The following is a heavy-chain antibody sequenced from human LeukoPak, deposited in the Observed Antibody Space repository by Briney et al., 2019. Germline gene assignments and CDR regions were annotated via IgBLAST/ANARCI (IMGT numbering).Heavy chain of an antibody. J-gene: IGHJ4*02. D-gene: IGHD6-6*01. V-gene: IGHV3-33*01. Sequence: GGSLRLSCAASGFTFNSYGMHWVRQAPGKGLEWVAVIWYDGSNKYYADSVKGRFTISRDNSKNTLYLQMNSLRAEDTAVYYCAREPYSSSLDYWGQGTLVTVSS. CDR2: IWYDGSNK. CDR3: AREPYSSSLDY. CDR1: GFTFNSYG.